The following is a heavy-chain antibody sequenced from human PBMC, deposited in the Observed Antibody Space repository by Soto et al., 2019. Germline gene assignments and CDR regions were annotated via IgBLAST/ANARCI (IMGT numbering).Heavy chain of an antibody. V-gene: IGHV1-69*12. CDR1: GGTFSSYA. J-gene: IGHJ6*02. CDR3: ARGGLQFLRSPGRAMDV. D-gene: IGHD5-12*01. Sequence: VQLVQSGAEVKKPGSSVKVSCKASGGTFSSYAISWVRQAPGQGLEWMGGIIPIFGTANYAQKFQGRVTITADESTSTAYMELSSLRSEDTAVYYCARGGLQFLRSPGRAMDVWGQGTTVTVSS. CDR2: IIPIFGTA.